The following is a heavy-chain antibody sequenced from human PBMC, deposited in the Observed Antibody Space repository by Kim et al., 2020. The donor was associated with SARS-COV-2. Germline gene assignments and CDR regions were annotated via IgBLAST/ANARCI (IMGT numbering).Heavy chain of an antibody. Sequence: SETLSLTCTVSGGSISSSSYYWGWIRQPPGKGLEWIGSIYYSGSTYYNPSLKSRVTISVDTSKNQFSLKLSSVTAADTAVYYCARLFIAAPPSRLWDYWGQGTLVTVSS. CDR3: ARLFIAAPPSRLWDY. V-gene: IGHV4-39*01. J-gene: IGHJ4*02. CDR2: IYYSGST. D-gene: IGHD6-13*01. CDR1: GGSISSSSYY.